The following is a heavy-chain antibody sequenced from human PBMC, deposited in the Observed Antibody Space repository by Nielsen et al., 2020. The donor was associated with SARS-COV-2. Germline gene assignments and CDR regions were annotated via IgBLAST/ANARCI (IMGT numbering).Heavy chain of an antibody. D-gene: IGHD3-3*01. J-gene: IGHJ6*02. CDR1: GYTFTGYY. Sequence: ASVKVSCKASGYTFTGYYMHWVRQAPGQGLEWMGRINPNSGGTNYAQKFQGRVTMTRDTSISTAYMELSRLRSDDTAVYYCASVPIFGVATIQGMDVLGQGTTVTVSS. CDR3: ASVPIFGVATIQGMDV. CDR2: INPNSGGT. V-gene: IGHV1-2*06.